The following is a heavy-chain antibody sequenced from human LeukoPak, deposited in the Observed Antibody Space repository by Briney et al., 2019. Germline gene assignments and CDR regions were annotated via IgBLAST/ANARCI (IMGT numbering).Heavy chain of an antibody. V-gene: IGHV3-7*01. Sequence: GGSLRLSCAASGFTFSSYAMNWVRQAPGKGLEWVAHINQDGSEEHYMDSAKARFTISRDNAENSLSLQMNSLRAEDTAVYYCVRDGGVSGYDLLDYWGQGTLVTVSS. CDR3: VRDGGVSGYDLLDY. CDR2: INQDGSEE. D-gene: IGHD5-12*01. J-gene: IGHJ4*02. CDR1: GFTFSSYA.